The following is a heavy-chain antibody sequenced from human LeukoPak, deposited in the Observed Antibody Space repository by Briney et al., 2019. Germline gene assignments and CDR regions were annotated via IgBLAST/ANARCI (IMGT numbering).Heavy chain of an antibody. V-gene: IGHV1-69*13. Sequence: ASVKVSCKASGGTFSSYAISWVRQAPGQGLEWMGGIIPIFGTANYAQRFQGRVTITADESTSTAYMELSSLRSEDTAVYYCAREDYYYGMDVWGQGTTATVSS. CDR1: GGTFSSYA. J-gene: IGHJ6*02. CDR2: IIPIFGTA. CDR3: AREDYYYGMDV.